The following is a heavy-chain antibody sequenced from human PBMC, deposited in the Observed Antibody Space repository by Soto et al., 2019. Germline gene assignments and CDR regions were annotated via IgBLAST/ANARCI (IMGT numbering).Heavy chain of an antibody. D-gene: IGHD1-26*01. CDR3: ARQGSGPYYYYGLDV. Sequence: QVQLVQSGPEVKKPGASVKVSCEASGYTFTTSGISWVRQAPGQGLEWMGRISTYNGDTNSAQKFQGRVTMTADTSTGTVYMELMSLKSDDTAVYYCARQGSGPYYYYGLDVWGQGTTVTVAS. J-gene: IGHJ6*02. V-gene: IGHV1-18*01. CDR2: ISTYNGDT. CDR1: GYTFTTSG.